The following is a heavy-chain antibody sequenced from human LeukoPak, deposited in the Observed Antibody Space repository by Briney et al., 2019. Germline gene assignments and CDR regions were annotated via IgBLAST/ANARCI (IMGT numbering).Heavy chain of an antibody. CDR3: ARGRIGYGSGSYFDY. D-gene: IGHD3-10*01. J-gene: IGHJ4*02. CDR1: GGSFSGYY. Sequence: SETLSLTCAVYGGSFSGYYWSWIRQPPGKGLEWIGEINHSGSTNYNPSLKSRVTISVDTSKNRFSLKLSSVTAADTAVYYCARGRIGYGSGSYFDYWGQGTLVTVSS. CDR2: INHSGST. V-gene: IGHV4-34*01.